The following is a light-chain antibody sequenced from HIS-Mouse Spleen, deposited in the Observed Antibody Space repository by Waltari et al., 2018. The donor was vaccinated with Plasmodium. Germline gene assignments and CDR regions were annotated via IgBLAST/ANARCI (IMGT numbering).Light chain of an antibody. CDR3: QQSYSTPPT. CDR2: AAS. CDR1: QSISSY. Sequence: DIQMTQSQSSLSASVGDRVPITCRASQSISSYLNWYQQKPGKAPKLLIYAASSLQSGVPSRFSGSGSGTDFTLTISSLQPEDFATYYCQQSYSTPPTFGGGTKVEIK. V-gene: IGKV1-39*01. J-gene: IGKJ4*01.